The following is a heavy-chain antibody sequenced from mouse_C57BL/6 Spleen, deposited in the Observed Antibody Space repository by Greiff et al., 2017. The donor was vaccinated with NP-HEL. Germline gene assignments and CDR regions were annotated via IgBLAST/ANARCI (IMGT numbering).Heavy chain of an antibody. CDR1: GFTFSDYY. J-gene: IGHJ4*01. CDR3: ARDWGDGNYAMDY. V-gene: IGHV5-16*01. D-gene: IGHD2-1*01. CDR2: INYDGSST. Sequence: DVHLVESEGGLVQPGSSMKLSCTASGFTFSDYYMAWVRQVPEKGLEWVANINYDGSSTYYLDSLKSRFIISRDNAKNILYLQMSSLKSEDTATYYCARDWGDGNYAMDYWGQGTSVTVSS.